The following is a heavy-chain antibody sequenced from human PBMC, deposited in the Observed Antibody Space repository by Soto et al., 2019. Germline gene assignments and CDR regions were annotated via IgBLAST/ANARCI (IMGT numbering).Heavy chain of an antibody. V-gene: IGHV4-39*07. J-gene: IGHJ4*02. CDR3: ARDKINGIFNY. CDR1: GGSITSSSYY. Sequence: XXTLSLTCTVSGGSITSSSYYWGWIRQPRGTGLEWTAXIKHSXSTNYNKSLKXXVTISVDXXKNQFSLKMTSVTPADTAVYYCARDKINGIFNYCGRGTLVTVPS. D-gene: IGHD2-8*01. CDR2: IKHSXST.